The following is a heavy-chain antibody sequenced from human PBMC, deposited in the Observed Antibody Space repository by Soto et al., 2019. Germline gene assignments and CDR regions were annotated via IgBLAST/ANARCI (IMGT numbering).Heavy chain of an antibody. V-gene: IGHV2-5*02. CDR1: GFSLTTQGVH. D-gene: IGHD4-17*01. CDR2: MYWDDNE. CDR3: VYRDFGDYFFQF. Sequence: QITLKESGPTLVKPTQTLTLTCTFSGFSLTTQGVHVGWIRQPPGKTLKWLALMYWDDNEVYSPSLKNRLTITKDTSKSQVVLTLATVDPVYTAIYYCVYRDFGDYFFQFWGQGILVNVSS. J-gene: IGHJ4*02.